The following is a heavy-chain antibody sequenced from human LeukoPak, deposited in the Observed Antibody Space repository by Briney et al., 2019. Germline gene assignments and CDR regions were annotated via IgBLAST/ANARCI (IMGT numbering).Heavy chain of an antibody. J-gene: IGHJ4*02. D-gene: IGHD5-18*01. V-gene: IGHV3-7*01. CDR3: ARDLGIQLWLNPFDY. CDR2: IKQDGSEK. Sequence: GGSLRLSCAASGFTFSSFWMSWVRQSPGKGLEWVANIKQDGSEKYYVDSVKGRFTISRDNAKKSLYLQMNSLRAEDTAVYYCARDLGIQLWLNPFDYWGQGTLVTVSS. CDR1: GFTFSSFW.